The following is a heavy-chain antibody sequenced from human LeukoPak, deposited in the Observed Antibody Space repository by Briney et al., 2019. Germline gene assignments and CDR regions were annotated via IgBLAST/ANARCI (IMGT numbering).Heavy chain of an antibody. CDR1: GFTFSTYT. J-gene: IGHJ4*02. CDR3: ARGYQRPDY. CDR2: ISSSSKNI. D-gene: IGHD2-2*01. Sequence: PGGSLRLSCAASGFTFSTYTMNWVRQAPGKGLEWVSSISSSSKNINYADSVKGRFTISRDNAINSVHLQMNSLRVEDTAVYYCARGYQRPDYWGQGTLITVSS. V-gene: IGHV3-21*01.